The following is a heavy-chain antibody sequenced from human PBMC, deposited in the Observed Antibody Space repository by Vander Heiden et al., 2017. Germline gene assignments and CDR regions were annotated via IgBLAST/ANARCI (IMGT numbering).Heavy chain of an antibody. V-gene: IGHV4-59*01. CDR3: ARIPYYDSSGYYLDAFDI. Sequence: QVQLQESGPGLVKPSETLSLTCTVPGGSISSYYWSWIRQPPGKGMEWIGYIYYSRSTNYNPSLKSRVTISVDTSKNQFSLKLSSVTAADTAVYYCARIPYYDSSGYYLDAFDIWGQGTMVTVSS. J-gene: IGHJ3*02. CDR1: GGSISSYY. D-gene: IGHD3-22*01. CDR2: IYYSRST.